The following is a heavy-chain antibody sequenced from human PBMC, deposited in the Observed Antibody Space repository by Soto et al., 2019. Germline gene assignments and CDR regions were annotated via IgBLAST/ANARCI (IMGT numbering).Heavy chain of an antibody. D-gene: IGHD1-1*01. CDR2: MNPNSGNT. CDR1: GYTFTSYD. Sequence: GASVKVSCKASGYTFTSYDINWVRQATGQGLEWMGWMNPNSGNTGYAQKFQGRVTMTRNTSISTAYMELSSPRSEDTAVYYCARAAAVQLERLGYYYMDVWGKGTTVTVSS. V-gene: IGHV1-8*01. CDR3: ARAAAVQLERLGYYYMDV. J-gene: IGHJ6*03.